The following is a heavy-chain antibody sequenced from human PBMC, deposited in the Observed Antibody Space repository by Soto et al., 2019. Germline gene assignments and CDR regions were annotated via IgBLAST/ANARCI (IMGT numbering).Heavy chain of an antibody. CDR2: ISSRSSTI. D-gene: IGHD4-17*01. CDR1: GFTFSSYS. J-gene: IGHJ3*02. V-gene: IGHV3-48*01. CDR3: ARDRTTAPSRTNKPTSAAFDI. Sequence: LRLSCAASGFTFSSYSMNWVRQAPGKGLEWVSYISSRSSTIYYADSVKGRFTISRDNAKNTLYLQMNSLRAEDTAVYYCARDRTTAPSRTNKPTSAAFDIWGQRTMVTVSS.